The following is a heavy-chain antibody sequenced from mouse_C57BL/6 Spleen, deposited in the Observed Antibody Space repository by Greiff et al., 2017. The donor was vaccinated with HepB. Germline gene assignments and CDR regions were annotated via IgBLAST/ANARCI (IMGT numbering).Heavy chain of an antibody. CDR3: ARGGMGYSNYYYYAMDY. CDR2: IYPGSGST. V-gene: IGHV1-55*01. CDR1: GYTFTSYW. J-gene: IGHJ4*01. D-gene: IGHD2-5*01. Sequence: QVQLQQPGAELVKPGASVKMSCKASGYTFTSYWITWVKQRPGQGLEWIGDIYPGSGSTNYNEKFKSKATLTVDTSSSTAYMQLSSLTSEDSAVYYCARGGMGYSNYYYYAMDYWGQGTSVTVSS.